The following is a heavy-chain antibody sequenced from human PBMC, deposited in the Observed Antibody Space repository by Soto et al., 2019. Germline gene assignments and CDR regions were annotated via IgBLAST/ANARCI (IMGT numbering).Heavy chain of an antibody. V-gene: IGHV3-23*01. D-gene: IGHD6-19*01. Sequence: VGSLRLSGLASGFNFKKFAMAWVRQAAGEGLEWVSGISCCGGSASYADSVKGRFSIARDDSKNTVSLQLNSLRVEDTAQYYCAKADGQQWLIPHLDNWGQGTLVTVSS. CDR3: AKADGQQWLIPHLDN. CDR1: GFNFKKFA. J-gene: IGHJ4*02. CDR2: ISCCGGSA.